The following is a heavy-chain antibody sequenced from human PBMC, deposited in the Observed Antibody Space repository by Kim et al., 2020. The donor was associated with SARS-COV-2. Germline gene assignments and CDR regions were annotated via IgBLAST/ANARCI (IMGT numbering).Heavy chain of an antibody. CDR1: GGSFSGYY. J-gene: IGHJ4*02. V-gene: IGHV4-34*01. Sequence: SETLSLTCAVSGGSFSGYYWSWIRQPPGKGLEWIGEINHVGDINYNPSLKSRVTISVDTSKNDFSLNLSSVTAADTAMYYCARGSRGLTTMFRGVSDYWGQGTLVTVSS. CDR2: INHVGDI. D-gene: IGHD3-10*01. CDR3: ARGSRGLTTMFRGVSDY.